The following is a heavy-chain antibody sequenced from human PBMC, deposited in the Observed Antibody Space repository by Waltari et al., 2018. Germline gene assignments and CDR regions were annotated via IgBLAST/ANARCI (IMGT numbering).Heavy chain of an antibody. CDR3: ARGFLDRAARPTNYGMDV. CDR1: GFTFSSYA. Sequence: QVQLVESGGGVVQPGRSLRLSCAASGFTFSSYAMHWVRQAPGKGLEWVAVISYDGSNKYYADSVKGRFTISRDNSKNTLYLQMNSLRAEDTAVYYCARGFLDRAARPTNYGMDVWGQGTTVTVSS. J-gene: IGHJ6*02. D-gene: IGHD6-6*01. CDR2: ISYDGSNK. V-gene: IGHV3-30-3*01.